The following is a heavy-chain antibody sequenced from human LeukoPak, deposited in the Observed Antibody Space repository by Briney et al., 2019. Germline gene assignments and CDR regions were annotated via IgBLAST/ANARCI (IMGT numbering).Heavy chain of an antibody. CDR2: IIPIFGTA. CDR1: GGTFSSYA. V-gene: IGHV1-69*05. CDR3: ARAYGDSPFDY. Sequence: SVKVSCKASGGTFSSYAISWVRQAPGQGLEWMGRIIPIFGTANYAQKLQGRVTITTDESTSTAYVELRRLRSEDTDVYYCARAYGDSPFDYWGQGTLVTVSS. J-gene: IGHJ4*02. D-gene: IGHD4-17*01.